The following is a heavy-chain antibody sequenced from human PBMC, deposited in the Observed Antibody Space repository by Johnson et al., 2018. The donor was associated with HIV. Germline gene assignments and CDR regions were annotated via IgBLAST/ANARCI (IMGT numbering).Heavy chain of an antibody. Sequence: QMQLVESGGGLVQPGGSLRLSCAASGFTFSSYAMSWVRQAPGKGLEWVAVISYAGSNKYYADSVKGRFTNSIDNSKNTLYLQMNSLRAEDTAVYYCARDRVITFGGVIGRGAFDIWGQGTMVTVSS. CDR2: ISYAGSNK. CDR1: GFTFSSYA. CDR3: ARDRVITFGGVIGRGAFDI. J-gene: IGHJ3*02. D-gene: IGHD3-16*02. V-gene: IGHV3-30*04.